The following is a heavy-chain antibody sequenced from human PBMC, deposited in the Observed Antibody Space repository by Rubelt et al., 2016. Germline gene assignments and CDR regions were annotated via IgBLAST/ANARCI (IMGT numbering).Heavy chain of an antibody. CDR1: GFTFSSYV. V-gene: IGHV4-39*02. CDR2: IYYSGIT. CDR3: AREDLSNGYYMGV. Sequence: GSLRLSCAASGFTFSSYVMSWVRQAPGKGLEWIGRIYYSGITHYNPSLKSRVTISVDTSKNQFSLKLSSVTAADTAVYYCAREDLSNGYYMGVWGQGTTVTVSS. D-gene: IGHD4-11*01. J-gene: IGHJ6*03.